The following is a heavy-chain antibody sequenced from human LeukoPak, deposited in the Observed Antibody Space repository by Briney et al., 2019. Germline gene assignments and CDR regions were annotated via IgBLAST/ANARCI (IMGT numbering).Heavy chain of an antibody. J-gene: IGHJ3*02. Sequence: GGSLRLSCAASGFTFSTYTMNWVRQAPGKGLEWVSSISSSSTYIFYADSLKGRFTISRDNAKNSLYLQMNSLRAEDTALYHCARKLPLDAFDIWGQGTMVTVSS. V-gene: IGHV3-21*04. CDR1: GFTFSTYT. CDR2: ISSSSTYI. D-gene: IGHD5-24*01. CDR3: ARKLPLDAFDI.